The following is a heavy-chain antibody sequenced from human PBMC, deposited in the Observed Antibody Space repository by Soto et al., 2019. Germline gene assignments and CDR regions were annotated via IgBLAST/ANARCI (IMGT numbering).Heavy chain of an antibody. D-gene: IGHD6-25*01. CDR2: ISGSGGST. CDR1: GFTFSSYA. V-gene: IGHV3-23*01. CDR3: AKDNPGVRLFYYGMDV. Sequence: GGSLRLSCAASGFTFSSYAMSWVRQAPGKGLEWVSAISGSGGSTYYADSVKGRFTISRDNSKNTLYLQMNSLRAEDTAVYYCAKDNPGVRLFYYGMDVWGQGTTVTV. J-gene: IGHJ6*02.